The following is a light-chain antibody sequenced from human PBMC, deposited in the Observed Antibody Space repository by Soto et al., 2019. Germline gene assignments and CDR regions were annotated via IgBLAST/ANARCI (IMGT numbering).Light chain of an antibody. J-gene: IGKJ5*01. CDR3: QQSYSTPPIT. CDR1: QSISNY. V-gene: IGKV1-39*01. Sequence: EIKMTESASSLSEYEGERVTITCRVSQSISNYLNWYQQKPAKAPTFLLYASSSLQSGVPSRFRGSGSGTDFTLTISSLQPADFATYYCQQSYSTPPITFGQATGLQVK. CDR2: ASS.